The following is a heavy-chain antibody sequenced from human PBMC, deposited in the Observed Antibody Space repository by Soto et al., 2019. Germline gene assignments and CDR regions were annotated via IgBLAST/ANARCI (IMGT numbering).Heavy chain of an antibody. Sequence: SVKVSCKASGGTFSSYAISWVRQAPGQGLEWMGGIIPIFGTANYAQKFQGGVTITADESTSTAYMELSSLRSEDTAVYYCARALCSSTSCSMELGFDPWGQGTLVTASS. CDR3: ARALCSSTSCSMELGFDP. J-gene: IGHJ5*02. V-gene: IGHV1-69*13. D-gene: IGHD2-2*01. CDR2: IIPIFGTA. CDR1: GGTFSSYA.